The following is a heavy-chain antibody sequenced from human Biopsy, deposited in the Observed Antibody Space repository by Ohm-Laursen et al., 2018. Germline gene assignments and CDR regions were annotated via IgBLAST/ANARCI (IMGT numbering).Heavy chain of an antibody. CDR2: IYYSVMT. D-gene: IGHD4-11*01. CDR1: GDSVTKYY. J-gene: IGHJ6*02. CDR3: ARDSGILNYGNFKYYHYYGMDI. V-gene: IGHV4-59*02. Sequence: VTLSLTCTVSGDSVTKYYWSWIRQPPGKGLEWIGHIYYSVMTNYNPSLQSRVSISVDTSRNQVSLTLSSVTAADTAVYYCARDSGILNYGNFKYYHYYGMDIWGQGTKVTASS.